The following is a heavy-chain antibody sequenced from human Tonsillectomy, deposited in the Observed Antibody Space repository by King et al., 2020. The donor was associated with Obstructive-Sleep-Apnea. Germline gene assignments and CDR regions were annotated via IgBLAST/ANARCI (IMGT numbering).Heavy chain of an antibody. CDR2: ISYDGNNK. CDR1: GFTFSSYA. D-gene: IGHD3-22*01. V-gene: IGHV3-30-3*01. Sequence: VQLVESGGGVVQPGRSLRLSCAASGFTFSSYATHWVRQAPGKGLEWVAIISYDGNNKYYADSVKGRFTISRDNSKNTLYLQMNSLRPDDTAVYYCARDRRDFYDSSGLDYGMDVWGQGTTVTVSS. J-gene: IGHJ6*02. CDR3: ARDRRDFYDSSGLDYGMDV.